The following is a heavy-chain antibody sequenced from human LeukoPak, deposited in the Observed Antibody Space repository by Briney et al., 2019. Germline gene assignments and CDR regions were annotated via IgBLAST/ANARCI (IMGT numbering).Heavy chain of an antibody. Sequence: GGSLRLSCAASGFTFSSYAMSWVRQAPGKGLEWVSAISGSGGSTYYADSVKGRFTISRDNSKNTLYLQMNSLRAEDTALYYCAKGTPGYTSSWKTPLAYWGQGPLVTV. D-gene: IGHD6-13*01. J-gene: IGHJ4*02. CDR2: ISGSGGST. V-gene: IGHV3-23*01. CDR1: GFTFSSYA. CDR3: AKGTPGYTSSWKTPLAY.